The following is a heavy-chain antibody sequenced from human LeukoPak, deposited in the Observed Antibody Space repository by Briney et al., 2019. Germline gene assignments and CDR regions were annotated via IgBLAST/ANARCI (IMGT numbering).Heavy chain of an antibody. CDR3: ARNFVGTSTSDFDS. J-gene: IGHJ4*02. D-gene: IGHD1-26*01. CDR2: IREDGTIT. CDR1: GFTFSSYW. V-gene: IGHV3-74*01. Sequence: GGSLRLSCAASGFTFSSYWMHWVRQVPRKGLVWVSRIREDGTITNYEDSVKGRFTIFRDNARNTLYLQMHSLRAEDTAIYYCARNFVGTSTSDFDSWGQGTQVTVSS.